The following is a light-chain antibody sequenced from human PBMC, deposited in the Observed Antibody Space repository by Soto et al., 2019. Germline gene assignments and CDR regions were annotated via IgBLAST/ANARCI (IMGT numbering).Light chain of an antibody. V-gene: IGLV2-14*01. CDR1: SSDVGGHNS. CDR3: TSFTSSVTYV. CDR2: DVS. Sequence: QSVLTQPASVSGSPGQSITISCTGTSSDVGGHNSVSWYRQDPGKAPKLMIYDVSNRPLGVSDRLSGSKSGNTASLTISGLQIQEEADYYCTSFTSSVTYVFGTGTKVTVL. J-gene: IGLJ1*01.